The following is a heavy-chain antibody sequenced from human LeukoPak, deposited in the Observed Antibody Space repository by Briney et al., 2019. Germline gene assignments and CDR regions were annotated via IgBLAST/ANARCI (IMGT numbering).Heavy chain of an antibody. D-gene: IGHD3-22*01. CDR1: GGTFSSYA. V-gene: IGHV1-69*05. Sequence: ASVKVSCKASGGTFSSYAISWVRQAPGQGLEWMGGIIPIFGIANYAQKFQGRVTITTDESTSTAYMELSSLRSEDTAVYYCARAVEPYYYDSSGYWDYFDYWGQGTLVTVSS. CDR2: IIPIFGIA. CDR3: ARAVEPYYYDSSGYWDYFDY. J-gene: IGHJ4*02.